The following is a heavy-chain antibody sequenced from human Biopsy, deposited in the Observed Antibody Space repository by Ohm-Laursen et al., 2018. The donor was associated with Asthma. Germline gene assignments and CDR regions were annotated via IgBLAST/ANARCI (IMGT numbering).Heavy chain of an antibody. Sequence: PSDTLSLTCPVSGGSVSSGSHYWSWIRQPPGKGLEWIGYISYSGSTNYNPSLKSRVTISVDTSKNQFSLKLSSVTAADTAVYYCARDFVDSAMDYFDYWGQGTLVTVSS. J-gene: IGHJ4*02. CDR3: ARDFVDSAMDYFDY. CDR2: ISYSGST. D-gene: IGHD5-18*01. CDR1: GGSVSSGSHY. V-gene: IGHV4-61*01.